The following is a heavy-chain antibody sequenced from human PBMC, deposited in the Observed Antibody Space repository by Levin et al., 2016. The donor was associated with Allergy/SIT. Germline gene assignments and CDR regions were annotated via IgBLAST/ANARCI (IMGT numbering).Heavy chain of an antibody. CDR3: ARVRRVTMAYYYYGMDV. J-gene: IGHJ6*02. CDR2: INHSGST. V-gene: IGHV4-34*01. CDR1: GGSFSGYY. D-gene: IGHD2-21*02. Sequence: SETLSLTCAVYGGSFSGYYWSWIRQPPGKGLEWIGEINHSGSTNYNPSLKSRVTISVDTSKNQFSLKLSSVTAADTAVYYCARVRRVTMAYYYYGMDVWGQGTTVTVSS.